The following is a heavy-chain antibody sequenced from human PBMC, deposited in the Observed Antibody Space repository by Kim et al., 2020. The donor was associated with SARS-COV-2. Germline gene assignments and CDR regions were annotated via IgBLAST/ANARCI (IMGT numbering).Heavy chain of an antibody. J-gene: IGHJ4*02. V-gene: IGHV5-51*01. D-gene: IGHD3-10*01. Sequence: SPSFQGQVTISADKSISTAYLQWSSLKASDTAMYYCARQWGSGSSGYFDYWGQGTLVTVSS. CDR3: ARQWGSGSSGYFDY.